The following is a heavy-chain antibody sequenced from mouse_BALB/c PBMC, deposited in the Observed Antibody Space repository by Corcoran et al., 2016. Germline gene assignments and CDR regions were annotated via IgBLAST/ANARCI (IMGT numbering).Heavy chain of an antibody. D-gene: IGHD1-1*01. CDR3: ARDYGSSYYAMDY. CDR2: INPYNGAT. Sequence: EVQLQQSGPELVKPGASVKISCKASGYSFTGYYMHWVKQSHVKSLEGIGRINPYNGATSYNQNFKDKASLTVDKSSSTAYMELHSLTSEDSAVYYCARDYGSSYYAMDYWGQGTSVTVSS. V-gene: IGHV1-26*01. CDR1: GYSFTGYY. J-gene: IGHJ4*01.